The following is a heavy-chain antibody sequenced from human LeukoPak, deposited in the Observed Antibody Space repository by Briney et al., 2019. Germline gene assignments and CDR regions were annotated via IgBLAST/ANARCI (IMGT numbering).Heavy chain of an antibody. CDR1: GGSISSSSYY. D-gene: IGHD4-17*01. CDR2: IYYSGST. J-gene: IGHJ6*02. V-gene: IGHV4-61*01. CDR3: ARSRPTVTTSHNHWYYYGMDV. Sequence: PSETLSLTCTVSGGSISSSSYYWSWIRQPPGKGLEWIGYIYYSGSTNYNPSLKSRVTISVDTSKNQFSLKLSSVTAADTAVYYCARSRPTVTTSHNHWYYYGMDVWGQGTTVTVSS.